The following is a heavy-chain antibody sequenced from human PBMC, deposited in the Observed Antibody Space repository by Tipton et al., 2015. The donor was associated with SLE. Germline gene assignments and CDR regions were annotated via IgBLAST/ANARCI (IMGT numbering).Heavy chain of an antibody. CDR2: IYSGGSST. CDR1: GFTFSSYA. CDR3: AKVPEGAFQH. V-gene: IGHV3-23*03. Sequence: GSLRLSCAASGFTFSSYAMSWVRQAPGKGLEWVSVIYSGGSSTYYADSVKGRFTISRDNSKNTLYLQMNSLRAEDTAVYYCAKVPEGAFQHWGQGTLVTVSS. J-gene: IGHJ1*01. D-gene: IGHD3-16*01.